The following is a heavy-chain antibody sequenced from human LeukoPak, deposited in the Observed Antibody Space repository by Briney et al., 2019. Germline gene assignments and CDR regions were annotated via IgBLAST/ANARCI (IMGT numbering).Heavy chain of an antibody. CDR1: GITFSSHA. CDR3: AKGEFGSGWPN. J-gene: IGHJ4*02. Sequence: GGSLRLSCAASGITFSSHAMSWVRQAPGKGLEWVSLISGSGGHTYYGDSVKSRFTISRDNSTNRLYLQMNSLRPEDTAVYYCAKGEFGSGWPNWGQGTLVTVSS. D-gene: IGHD6-19*01. CDR2: ISGSGGHT. V-gene: IGHV3-23*01.